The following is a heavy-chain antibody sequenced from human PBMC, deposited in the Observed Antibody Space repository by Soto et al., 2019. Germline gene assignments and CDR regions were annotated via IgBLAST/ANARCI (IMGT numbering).Heavy chain of an antibody. CDR2: ISYDGSNK. Sequence: GGSLRLSCAASGFTFSSYGMHWVRRAPGKGLEWVAVISYDGSNKYYADSVKGRFTISRDNSKNTLYLQMNSLRAEDTAVYYCAKSYYYDSSGFGYWGQGTLVTVSS. J-gene: IGHJ4*02. D-gene: IGHD3-22*01. V-gene: IGHV3-30*18. CDR1: GFTFSSYG. CDR3: AKSYYYDSSGFGY.